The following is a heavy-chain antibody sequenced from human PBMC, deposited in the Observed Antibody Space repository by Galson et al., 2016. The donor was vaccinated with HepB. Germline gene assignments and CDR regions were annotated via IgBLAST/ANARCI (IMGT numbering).Heavy chain of an antibody. J-gene: IGHJ6*02. D-gene: IGHD2-15*01. V-gene: IGHV5-10-1*01. Sequence: SGAEVKKPGESLRISCKDYGYSFSTYWIIWVRQMPGKGLEWMGRIDPSDSYTNYSPSFQGHVTISADKSISTAYLQWSSLKASDTGIYYCARQGSSAGELYYYYGMDVWGQGTTVTVSS. CDR2: IDPSDSYT. CDR1: GYSFSTYW. CDR3: ARQGSSAGELYYYYGMDV.